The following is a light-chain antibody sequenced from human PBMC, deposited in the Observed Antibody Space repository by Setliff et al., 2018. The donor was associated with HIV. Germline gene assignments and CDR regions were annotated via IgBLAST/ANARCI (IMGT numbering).Light chain of an antibody. J-gene: IGKJ1*01. Sequence: DIVMTQSPDSLAVSLGERATLNCKSSQSILYNSNNKNYLAWYQQRPGQSPRLLIYWASTREIGVPDRFSGSGSGTDFTLTISSLQAEGVAVYFCQQYYTTPLTFGQGTKVDIK. CDR3: QQYYTTPLT. V-gene: IGKV4-1*01. CDR2: WAS. CDR1: QSILYNSNNKNY.